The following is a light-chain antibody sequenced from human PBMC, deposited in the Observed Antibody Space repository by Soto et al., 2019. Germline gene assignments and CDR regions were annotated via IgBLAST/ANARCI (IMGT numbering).Light chain of an antibody. Sequence: DIQMTQSPSTLSASVGDRVTITCRASQSISGCLAWYQQKPGKAPKFLIYDVSSLESGVRSRFSGSGSGTEFTLMITGLQPDDFATYYCQQYDHYPLTFGGGTTVDIK. V-gene: IGKV1-5*01. CDR1: QSISGC. J-gene: IGKJ4*01. CDR2: DVS. CDR3: QQYDHYPLT.